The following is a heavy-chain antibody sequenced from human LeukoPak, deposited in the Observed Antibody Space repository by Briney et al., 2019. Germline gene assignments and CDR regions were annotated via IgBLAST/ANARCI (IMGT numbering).Heavy chain of an antibody. V-gene: IGHV3-66*01. CDR2: IYGGGSS. J-gene: IGHJ4*02. Sequence: GGSLRLSCEAAGFSISGTYMRWVRQTPGGGLEWGSVIYGGGSSYSADSVRGRFIISRDDSKNTVSLQMNNLRLEDTGLYFCARDFVNYLENTGYFPFDLWGQGTRVTVSS. CDR3: ARDFVNYLENTGYFPFDL. CDR1: GFSISGTY. D-gene: IGHD3-9*01.